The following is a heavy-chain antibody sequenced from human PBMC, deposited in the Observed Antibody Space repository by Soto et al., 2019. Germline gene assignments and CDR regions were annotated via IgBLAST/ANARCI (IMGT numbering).Heavy chain of an antibody. J-gene: IGHJ6*02. Sequence: SQTLSLTCAISGDSVSSNSAAWNWIRQSPSRGLEWLGRTYYRSKWYNDYAVSVKSRITINPDTSKNQFSLQLNSVTPEDTAVYYCAGEWMVRGVKYYYYGMDVWGQGTTVTVSS. CDR1: GDSVSSNSAA. CDR3: AGEWMVRGVKYYYYGMDV. D-gene: IGHD3-10*01. V-gene: IGHV6-1*01. CDR2: TYYRSKWYN.